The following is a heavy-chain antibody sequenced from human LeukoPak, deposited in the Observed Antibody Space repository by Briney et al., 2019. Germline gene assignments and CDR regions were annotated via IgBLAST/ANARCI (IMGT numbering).Heavy chain of an antibody. V-gene: IGHV4-34*01. J-gene: IGHJ4*02. CDR3: ARGEGYFDY. CDR2: INHSGST. Sequence: SETLSLTCAVYGGSFSGYYWSWIRQPPGKGLEWIGEINHSGSTNYNPSLKSRVTISVDTSKNQFSLKLGSVTAADTAVYYCARGEGYFDYWGQGTLVTVSS. CDR1: GGSFSGYY.